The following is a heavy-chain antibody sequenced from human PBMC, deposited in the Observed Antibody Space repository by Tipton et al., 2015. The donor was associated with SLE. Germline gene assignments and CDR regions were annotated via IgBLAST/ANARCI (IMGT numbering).Heavy chain of an antibody. CDR2: IKQDGTEK. CDR3: ARLEGSGYYYFDY. D-gene: IGHD3-22*01. CDR1: GFTFNTYY. Sequence: SLRLSCAASGFTFNTYYMSWVRQAPGKGLEWVANIKQDGTEKYYVDSVKGRFTISRDNAKNSLYLQMNSLRAEDTAVYYCARLEGSGYYYFDYWGQGSLVTVSS. V-gene: IGHV3-7*01. J-gene: IGHJ4*02.